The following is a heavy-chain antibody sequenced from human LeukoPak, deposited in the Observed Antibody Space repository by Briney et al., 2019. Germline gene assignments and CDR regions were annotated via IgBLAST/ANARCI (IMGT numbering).Heavy chain of an antibody. CDR1: GGSISSSSYY. CDR3: ARKPGRDYIFDY. CDR2: IYYSGST. J-gene: IGHJ4*02. D-gene: IGHD4-11*01. V-gene: IGHV4-39*01. Sequence: SETLSPTCTVSGGSISSSSYYWGWIRQPPGKGLEWIGSIYYSGSTYYNPSLKSRVTISVDTSKNQFSLKLSSVTAADTAVYYCARKPGRDYIFDYWGQGTLVTVSS.